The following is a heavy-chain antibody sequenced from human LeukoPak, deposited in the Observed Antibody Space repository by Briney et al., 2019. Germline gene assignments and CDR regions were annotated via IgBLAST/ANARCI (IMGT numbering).Heavy chain of an antibody. CDR3: ARAWPFPYYDFWSGYPTQYYFDY. Sequence: KSSETLSLTCAVYGGSFSGYYWSWIRQPPGKGLEWIGEINHSGRTNYNPSLKSRVTISVDTSKNQFSLKLSSVTAADTAVYYCARAWPFPYYDFWSGYPTQYYFDYWGQGTLVTVSS. J-gene: IGHJ4*02. V-gene: IGHV4-34*01. CDR2: INHSGRT. D-gene: IGHD3-3*01. CDR1: GGSFSGYY.